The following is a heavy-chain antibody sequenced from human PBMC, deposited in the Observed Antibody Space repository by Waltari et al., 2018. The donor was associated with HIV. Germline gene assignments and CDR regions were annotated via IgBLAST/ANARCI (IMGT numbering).Heavy chain of an antibody. Sequence: EVQLLESGGGVVQPGGSRRLSCAASGFASVSYSITWVRQAPERGLEWVAAVSGSGAKSFYADSVKGRFTISRDNSKNTVFLQMNSLRAADTAIYYCAKAYYENTAYYYDFWGRGTRVTVSS. D-gene: IGHD3-22*01. V-gene: IGHV3-23*01. CDR2: VSGSGAKS. CDR1: GFASVSYS. J-gene: IGHJ4*02. CDR3: AKAYYENTAYYYDF.